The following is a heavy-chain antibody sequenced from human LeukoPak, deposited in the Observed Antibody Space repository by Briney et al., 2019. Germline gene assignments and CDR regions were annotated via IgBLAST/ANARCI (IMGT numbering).Heavy chain of an antibody. V-gene: IGHV3-11*01. J-gene: IGHJ6*02. CDR1: GFPFGDYY. CDR3: AREVVIFPDYYYYGMDV. D-gene: IGHD3-9*01. Sequence: PGGSLRLSCAASGFPFGDYYMTRIRQAPGKGLEWISYISRSGDNLYYADSVEGRFTISRDNAKNSLFLQMNSLRADDTAVYYCAREVVIFPDYYYYGMDVWGQGTTVTVSS. CDR2: ISRSGDNL.